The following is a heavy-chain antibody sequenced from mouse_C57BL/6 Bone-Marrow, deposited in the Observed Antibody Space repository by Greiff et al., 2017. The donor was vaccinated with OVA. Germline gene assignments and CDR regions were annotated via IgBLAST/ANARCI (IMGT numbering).Heavy chain of an antibody. CDR3: ARDGIYYYGSSLFDY. D-gene: IGHD1-1*01. CDR2: ISYDGSN. CDR1: GYSITSGYY. Sequence: EVKLLESGPGLVKPSQSLSLTCSVTGYSITSGYYWNWIRQFPGNKLEWMGYISYDGSNNYNPSLKNRISITRDTSKNQFFLKLNSVTTEDTATYYCARDGIYYYGSSLFDYWGQGTTLTVSS. J-gene: IGHJ2*01. V-gene: IGHV3-6*01.